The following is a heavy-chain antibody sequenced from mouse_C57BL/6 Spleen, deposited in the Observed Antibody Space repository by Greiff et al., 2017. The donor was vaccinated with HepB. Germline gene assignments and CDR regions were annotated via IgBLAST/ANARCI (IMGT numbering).Heavy chain of an antibody. CDR2: IDPETGGT. V-gene: IGHV1-15*01. D-gene: IGHD2-5*01. CDR3: TRSRYSNYVWFAY. Sequence: QVQLQQSGAELVRPGASVTLSCKASGYTFTDYEMHWVKQTPVHGLEWIGAIDPETGGTAYNQKFKGKAILTADKSSSTAYMELRSLTSEDSAVYYCTRSRYSNYVWFAYWGQGTLVTVSA. CDR1: GYTFTDYE. J-gene: IGHJ3*01.